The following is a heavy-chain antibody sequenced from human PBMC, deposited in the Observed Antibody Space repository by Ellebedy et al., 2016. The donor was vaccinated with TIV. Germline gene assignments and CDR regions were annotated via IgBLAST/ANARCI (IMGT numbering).Heavy chain of an antibody. J-gene: IGHJ5*01. D-gene: IGHD3-10*01. Sequence: MPSETLSLTCDVNGGSISSYYWSWIRQPPGKGLEWIGYVFHTGATHYNPSLGSLVTLSIHTSKTQFSLNLTSVTAADTAVYYCARDFGPYYYDSGTIGASWGPGTLVIVSS. CDR1: GGSISSYY. CDR2: VFHTGAT. CDR3: ARDFGPYYYDSGTIGAS. V-gene: IGHV4-59*01.